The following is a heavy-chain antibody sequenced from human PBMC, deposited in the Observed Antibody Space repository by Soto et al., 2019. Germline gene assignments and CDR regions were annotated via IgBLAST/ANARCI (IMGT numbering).Heavy chain of an antibody. Sequence: QLQLQESGPGLVKPSETLSLTCTVSGGFISTSSYYWGWVRQPPGKGLEWIWTIYYTGYTYYNPSLKSRVAMSVDTSKDHFSLNLTSVIAADTAIYYCARSAIAVNGLFDHWGLGTLVTVSS. CDR2: IYYTGYT. CDR1: GGFISTSSYY. J-gene: IGHJ4*02. CDR3: ARSAIAVNGLFDH. D-gene: IGHD6-19*01. V-gene: IGHV4-39*02.